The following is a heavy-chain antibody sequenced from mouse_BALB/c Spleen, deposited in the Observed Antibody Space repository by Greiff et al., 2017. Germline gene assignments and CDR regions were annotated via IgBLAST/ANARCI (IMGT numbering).Heavy chain of an antibody. V-gene: IGHV2-6-7*01. Sequence: VQRVESGPGLVAPSQSLSITCTVSGFSLTGYGVNWVRQPPGKGLEWLGMIWGDGSTDYNSALKSRLSISKDNSKSQVFLKMNSLQTDDTARYYCARDPYYYGSSYYAMDYWGQGTSVTVSS. D-gene: IGHD1-1*01. CDR2: IWGDGST. CDR3: ARDPYYYGSSYYAMDY. J-gene: IGHJ4*01. CDR1: GFSLTGYG.